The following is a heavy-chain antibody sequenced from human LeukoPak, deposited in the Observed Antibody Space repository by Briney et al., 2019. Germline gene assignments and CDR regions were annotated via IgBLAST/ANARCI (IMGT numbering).Heavy chain of an antibody. CDR3: ARDQWPFDSSGYCPFDY. CDR2: ISAYNGNT. Sequence: ASVKVSCKASGYTFTSYGISWVRQAPGQGLEWMEWISAYNGNTNYAQKLQGRVTMTTDTSTSTAYMELRSLRSDDTAVYYCARDQWPFDSSGYCPFDYWGQGTLVTVSS. CDR1: GYTFTSYG. J-gene: IGHJ4*02. D-gene: IGHD3-22*01. V-gene: IGHV1-18*01.